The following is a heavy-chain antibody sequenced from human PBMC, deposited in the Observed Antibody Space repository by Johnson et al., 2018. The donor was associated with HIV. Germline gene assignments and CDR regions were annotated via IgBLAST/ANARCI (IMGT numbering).Heavy chain of an antibody. CDR3: TTDQGGPFVTGTTLGAFDI. CDR2: ISYDGSNK. Sequence: QVQLVESGGGLVQPGGSLRLSCAASGITVSSNYMTWVRQAPGKGLEWVSVISYDGSNKYYADSVKGRFTISRDDSKNTLYLQMNSLKTEDTAVYYCTTDQGGPFVTGTTLGAFDIWGQGTMVTVSS. CDR1: GITVSSNY. D-gene: IGHD1-20*01. V-gene: IGHV3-30*19. J-gene: IGHJ3*02.